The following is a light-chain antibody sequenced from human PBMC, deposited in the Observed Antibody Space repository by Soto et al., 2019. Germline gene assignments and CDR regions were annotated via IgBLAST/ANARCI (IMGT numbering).Light chain of an antibody. CDR2: GAS. V-gene: IGKV3-20*01. CDR1: QSVRNNY. Sequence: EIVLTQSPGTLSLSPGEGGTLSCRASQSVRNNYLAWFQKKPGQSPRLLIYGASSRATGIPDRFSGSGSGTDFTLTVSRLEPEDFAVYYCQQYGTSITFGQGTRLEIK. J-gene: IGKJ5*01. CDR3: QQYGTSIT.